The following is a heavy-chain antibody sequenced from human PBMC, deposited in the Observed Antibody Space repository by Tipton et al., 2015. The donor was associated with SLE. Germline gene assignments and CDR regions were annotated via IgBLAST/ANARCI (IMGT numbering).Heavy chain of an antibody. D-gene: IGHD2-15*01. Sequence: LRLSCTVSGGSISSSSYYWGWIRQPPGKGLEWIGSIYYSGSTYYNPSLKSRVTISVDTSKNQFSLKLSSVTAADTAVYYCARAARISSYYYYYYMDVWGKGTTVTVSS. CDR2: IYYSGST. J-gene: IGHJ6*03. V-gene: IGHV4-39*01. CDR3: ARAARISSYYYYYYMDV. CDR1: GGSISSSSYY.